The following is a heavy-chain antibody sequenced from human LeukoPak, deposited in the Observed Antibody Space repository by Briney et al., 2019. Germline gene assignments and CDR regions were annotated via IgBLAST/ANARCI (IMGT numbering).Heavy chain of an antibody. V-gene: IGHV3-21*01. CDR2: ISTSSSYI. CDR3: ARDHAYAFDI. D-gene: IGHD2-2*01. J-gene: IGHJ3*02. CDR1: GFTFSSYS. Sequence: GGSLRLSCAASGFTFSSYSMNWVRQAPGKGLQWVSSISTSSSYIYYAESVKGRFTISRDNAKNSLFLQMNSLRAEDTAVYYCARDHAYAFDIWGQGTLVTVSS.